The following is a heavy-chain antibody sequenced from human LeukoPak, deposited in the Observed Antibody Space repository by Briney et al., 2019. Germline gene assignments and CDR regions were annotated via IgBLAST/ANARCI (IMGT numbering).Heavy chain of an antibody. CDR2: INPNSGGT. Sequence: ASVKVSCKASGYTFTGYYMHWVRQAPGQGLEWMGWINPNSGGTNYAQKFQGRVTMTRDTSISTAYMELSRLRSDDTAVYYCAREDTAMAVPFDYWGQGTLVTVSS. CDR3: AREDTAMAVPFDY. J-gene: IGHJ4*02. D-gene: IGHD5-18*01. V-gene: IGHV1-2*02. CDR1: GYTFTGYY.